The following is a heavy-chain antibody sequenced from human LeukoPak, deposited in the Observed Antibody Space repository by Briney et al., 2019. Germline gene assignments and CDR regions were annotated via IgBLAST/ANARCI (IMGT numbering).Heavy chain of an antibody. J-gene: IGHJ4*02. V-gene: IGHV4-4*02. CDR3: ATYFYGDYASYYFDF. CDR2: IHLGGTT. D-gene: IGHD4-17*01. Sequence: SGTLSLTCAVSGAPMSGSHWWSWARQPPGKGLEWIGEIHLGGTTNYSPSLKSRVTTSVDKSKNQFSLEVRSVTAADTAIYYCATYFYGDYASYYFDFWGQGTLVTVSS. CDR1: GAPMSGSHW.